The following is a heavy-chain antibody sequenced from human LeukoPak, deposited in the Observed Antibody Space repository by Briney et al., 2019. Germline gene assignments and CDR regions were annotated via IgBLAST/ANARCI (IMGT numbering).Heavy chain of an antibody. CDR2: ISGSGGST. Sequence: GGSLRLSCAASGFTFSSYAMSWVRQAPGKGLEWVSGISGSGGSTYYADSVKGRFTISRVNSKNTLYLQMNSLRAEDTAVYYCAKDPRYCRSTSCYSSRPVYFDYWGQGTLVTVSS. J-gene: IGHJ4*02. CDR1: GFTFSSYA. CDR3: AKDPRYCRSTSCYSSRPVYFDY. V-gene: IGHV3-23*01. D-gene: IGHD2-2*02.